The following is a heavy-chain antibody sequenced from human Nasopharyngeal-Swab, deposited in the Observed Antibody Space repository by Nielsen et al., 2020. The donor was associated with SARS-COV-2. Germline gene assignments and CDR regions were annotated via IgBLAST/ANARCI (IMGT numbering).Heavy chain of an antibody. J-gene: IGHJ2*01. Sequence: GESLKISCAASGFTFSSYCMHWVRQAPGKGLEWVAVIWYDGSNKYYAGSVKGRFTISRDNSKNTLYLQINRLRAEDTAVYYCARGQESYSSSWLNWYFDLWGRGTLVTVSS. V-gene: IGHV3-33*08. D-gene: IGHD6-13*01. CDR3: ARGQESYSSSWLNWYFDL. CDR1: GFTFSSYC. CDR2: IWYDGSNK.